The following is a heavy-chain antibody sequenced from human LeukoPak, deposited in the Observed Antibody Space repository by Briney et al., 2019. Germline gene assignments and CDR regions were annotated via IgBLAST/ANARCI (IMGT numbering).Heavy chain of an antibody. J-gene: IGHJ5*02. CDR3: ASDRGIAAGGWFDP. Sequence: ASVKVSCKASGYTFTGYYMHWVRQAPGQGLEWMGWINPNSGGTNYAQKFQGRVTMTRDTSISTAYMELSRLRPDDTAAYYCASDRGIAAGGWFDPWGQGTLVTVSS. V-gene: IGHV1-2*02. D-gene: IGHD6-25*01. CDR2: INPNSGGT. CDR1: GYTFTGYY.